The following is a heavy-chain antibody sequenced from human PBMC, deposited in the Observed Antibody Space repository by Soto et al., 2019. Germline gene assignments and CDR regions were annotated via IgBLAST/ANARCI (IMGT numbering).Heavy chain of an antibody. J-gene: IGHJ3*02. V-gene: IGHV4-4*07. CDR3: KKDRSGAADI. CDR2: MHTNGLA. Sequence: SETLSLTCTVSGASISTHSWSWIRQSAGKGLEWIGHMHTNGLANYIPSPKSRITMPVDTANNQFLLNLKFVTAADTAAYCCKKDRSGAADIWGQGTMVTVSS. CDR1: GASISTHS. D-gene: IGHD7-27*01.